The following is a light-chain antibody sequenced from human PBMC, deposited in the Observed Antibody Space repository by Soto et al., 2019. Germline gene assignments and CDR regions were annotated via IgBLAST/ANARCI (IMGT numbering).Light chain of an antibody. Sequence: QAVVTQEPSLTVSPGGTVTLTCASSTGAVTSGYYPNWFQQKPGQAPRALIYSTSNKYSWTPARFSGSLLGGKAALTLSGVRPEDEAEYYCLLYYGGQLGVFGGGTKVTVL. CDR1: TGAVTSGYY. CDR3: LLYYGGQLGV. V-gene: IGLV7-43*01. J-gene: IGLJ2*01. CDR2: STS.